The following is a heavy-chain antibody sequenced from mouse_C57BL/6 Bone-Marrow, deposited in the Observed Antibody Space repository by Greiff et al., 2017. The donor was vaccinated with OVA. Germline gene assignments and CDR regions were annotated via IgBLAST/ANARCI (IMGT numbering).Heavy chain of an antibody. CDR3: ARQIYDGYYGYFDV. D-gene: IGHD2-3*01. V-gene: IGHV5-12*01. Sequence: EVKLQESGGGLVQPGGSLKLSCAASGFTFSDYYMYWVRQTPEKRLEWVAYISNGGGSTYYPDTVKGRFTISRDNAKNTLYLQMSRLKSEDTAMYYCARQIYDGYYGYFDVWGTGTTVTVSS. J-gene: IGHJ1*03. CDR1: GFTFSDYY. CDR2: ISNGGGST.